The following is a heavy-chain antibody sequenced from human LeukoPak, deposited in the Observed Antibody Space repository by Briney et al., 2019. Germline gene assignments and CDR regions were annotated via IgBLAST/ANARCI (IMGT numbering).Heavy chain of an antibody. CDR2: IKQDGSEK. V-gene: IGHV3-7*01. CDR3: ARDEMRSGWIYYYYYMDV. Sequence: GGSLRLSCAASGFTFSSYWMSWVRQPPGKGLEWVANIKQDGSEKYYVDSVKGRFTISRDNAKNSLYLQMNSLRAEDTAVYYCARDEMRSGWIYYYYYMDVWGKGTTVTVSS. CDR1: GFTFSSYW. J-gene: IGHJ6*03. D-gene: IGHD6-19*01.